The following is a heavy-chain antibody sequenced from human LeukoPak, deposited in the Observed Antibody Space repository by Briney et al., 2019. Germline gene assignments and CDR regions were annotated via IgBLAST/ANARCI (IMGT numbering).Heavy chain of an antibody. J-gene: IGHJ4*02. CDR2: INAGNGNT. Sequence: ASVKVSCKASGYTFTSYAMHWVRQAPGQRLEWMGWINAGNGNTKCSQEFQGRVTITRDTSASTAYMELSSLRSEDMAVYYCARDGASDLYYYDSSGLGYWGQGTLVTVSS. CDR1: GYTFTSYA. D-gene: IGHD3-22*01. CDR3: ARDGASDLYYYDSSGLGY. V-gene: IGHV1-3*03.